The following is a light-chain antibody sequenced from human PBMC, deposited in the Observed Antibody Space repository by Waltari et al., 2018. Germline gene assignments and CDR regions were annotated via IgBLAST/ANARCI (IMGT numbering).Light chain of an antibody. V-gene: IGLV2-14*01. Sequence: QSALTQPASVSGSPGQSSTISCTGTSSDVGSYNYVSWYQQHQGKAPNLMIFDVSKRPSGVPNRFAGSKSGNTASLTISGLQAEDEADYYCSSYTSRSTWVFGGGTKLTVL. CDR1: SSDVGSYNY. CDR3: SSYTSRSTWV. J-gene: IGLJ3*02. CDR2: DVS.